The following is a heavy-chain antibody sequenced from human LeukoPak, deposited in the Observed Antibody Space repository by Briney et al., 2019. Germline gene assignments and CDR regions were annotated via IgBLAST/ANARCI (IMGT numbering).Heavy chain of an antibody. J-gene: IGHJ4*02. CDR2: INPSSGGT. Sequence: ASVKVSCKASGYTFTAYYMHWVRQAPGQGLEWMGWINPSSGGTNYEEKFQGRVSMTRDTSISTAYMDLSSLRSDDAAVYYCARGRNTVTTPFDYWGQGTLVTVSS. CDR3: ARGRNTVTTPFDY. CDR1: GYTFTAYY. V-gene: IGHV1-2*02. D-gene: IGHD4-17*01.